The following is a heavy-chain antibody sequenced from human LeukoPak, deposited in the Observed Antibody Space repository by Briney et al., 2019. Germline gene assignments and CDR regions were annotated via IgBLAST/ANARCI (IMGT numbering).Heavy chain of an antibody. CDR1: AFTFGSYS. Sequence: GGSLRLSCVASAFTFGSYSMNWVRQAPGKGLEWVSYISSSGNSISYVDSVKGRFTISRDNAWNSLYLQMNSLRDEDTAVYYCARELEYLGPKYYYYMDVWGKGTTVTVSS. CDR2: ISSSGNSI. V-gene: IGHV3-48*02. CDR3: ARELEYLGPKYYYYMDV. D-gene: IGHD2/OR15-2a*01. J-gene: IGHJ6*03.